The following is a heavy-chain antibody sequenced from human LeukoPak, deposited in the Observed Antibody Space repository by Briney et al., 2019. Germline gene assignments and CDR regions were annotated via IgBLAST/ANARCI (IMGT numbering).Heavy chain of an antibody. Sequence: GGSLRLSCAASGFTFSSYSMNWVRQAPGKGLEWVSSISSSSSYIYYADSVKGRFTISRDNAKNSLYLQMNSLRAEDTAVYYCARGSRNKYSSSPGGVEYWGQGTLVAVSS. J-gene: IGHJ4*02. CDR3: ARGSRNKYSSSPGGVEY. V-gene: IGHV3-21*01. CDR1: GFTFSSYS. CDR2: ISSSSSYI. D-gene: IGHD6-6*01.